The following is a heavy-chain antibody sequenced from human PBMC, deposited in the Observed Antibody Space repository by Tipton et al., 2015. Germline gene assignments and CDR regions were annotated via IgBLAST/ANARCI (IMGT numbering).Heavy chain of an antibody. CDR1: GGSISSEY. J-gene: IGHJ4*02. V-gene: IGHV4-59*01. CDR3: ARDRPGANYFDY. CDR2: VFYTGGT. Sequence: TLSLTCTVSGGSISSEYWSWIRQPPGKGLEWIGYVFYTGGTYYNPSLESRVTISVDTFGNQFSLKLSSVTAADTAVYYCARDRPGANYFDYWGQGTLVTVSS. D-gene: IGHD7-27*01.